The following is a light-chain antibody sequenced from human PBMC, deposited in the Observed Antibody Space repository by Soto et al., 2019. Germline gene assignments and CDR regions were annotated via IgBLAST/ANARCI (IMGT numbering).Light chain of an antibody. J-gene: IGKJ1*01. Sequence: EIVLTQSPGTLSLSPGERATLSYRASQSVSSNYLAWYQQKPGQAPRLLIYGAFSRATGIPDRFSGSTSGTDFTLTISRLEPEDFAVYYCQHYGSSLWTFGQGTKVEIK. V-gene: IGKV3-20*01. CDR1: QSVSSNY. CDR2: GAF. CDR3: QHYGSSLWT.